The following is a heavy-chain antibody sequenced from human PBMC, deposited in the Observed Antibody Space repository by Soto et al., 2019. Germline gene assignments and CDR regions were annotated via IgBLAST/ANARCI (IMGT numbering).Heavy chain of an antibody. V-gene: IGHV3-30-3*01. D-gene: IGHD5-12*01. Sequence: PGGSLRLSCAASGFTFSSYAMHWVRQAPGKGLEWVALISYDGSDKDYADSVKGRFTISRDNSRNTLFLQMNSLRAEDTAVYYCARDREHSGYEPSAYWGQGTLVTVSS. CDR2: ISYDGSDK. J-gene: IGHJ4*02. CDR1: GFTFSSYA. CDR3: ARDREHSGYEPSAY.